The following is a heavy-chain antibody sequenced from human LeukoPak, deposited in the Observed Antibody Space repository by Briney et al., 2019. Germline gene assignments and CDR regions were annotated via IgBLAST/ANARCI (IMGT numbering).Heavy chain of an antibody. CDR3: ARDRWGVNYYQYMDV. J-gene: IGHJ6*03. CDR2: ISAYNGNR. Sequence: ASVKVSCKASGYTFTSYGISWVRLAPGHGLEWMGWISAYNGNRKYEKKLQGRVTMTTDTATSTAYMELSSLRADGTAVYYCARDRWGVNYYQYMDVWGKGTTVTVSS. CDR1: GYTFTSYG. V-gene: IGHV1-18*01. D-gene: IGHD3-10*01.